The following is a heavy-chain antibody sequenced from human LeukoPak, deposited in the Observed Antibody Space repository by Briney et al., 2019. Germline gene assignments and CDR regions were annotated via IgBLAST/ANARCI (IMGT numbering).Heavy chain of an antibody. Sequence: GGSLRLSCAASGFTFSSYAMSWVRHAPGKGLEWVSAISGSGGSTYYADSVKGRFTISRDNSKNTLYLQMNSLRAEDTAVYYCAKDDGSSSWYGYFDYWGQGTLVTVSS. CDR2: ISGSGGST. CDR1: GFTFSSYA. D-gene: IGHD6-13*01. V-gene: IGHV3-23*01. CDR3: AKDDGSSSWYGYFDY. J-gene: IGHJ4*02.